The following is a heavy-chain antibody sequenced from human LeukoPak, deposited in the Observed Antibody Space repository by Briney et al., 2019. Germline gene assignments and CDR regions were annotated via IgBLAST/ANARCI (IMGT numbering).Heavy chain of an antibody. J-gene: IGHJ4*02. CDR2: IKQDGSEK. D-gene: IGHD3-3*01. V-gene: IGHV3-7*01. CDR1: GFTFSSYW. CDR3: ARDRPVLRFLEWL. Sequence: GGSLRLSCAASGFTFSSYWMSWVRQAPGKGLEWVANIKQDGSEKYYVDSVKGRFTISRDNAKNSLYLQMNSLRAEDTAVYYCARDRPVLRFLEWLGGQGTLVTVSS.